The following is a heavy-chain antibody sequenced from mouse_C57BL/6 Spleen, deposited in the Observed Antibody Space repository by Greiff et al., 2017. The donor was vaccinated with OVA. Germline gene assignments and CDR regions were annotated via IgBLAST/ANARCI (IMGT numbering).Heavy chain of an antibody. CDR3: AGGYYDYGWFAY. D-gene: IGHD2-4*01. V-gene: IGHV1-55*01. CDR1: GYTFTSYW. CDR2: IYPGSGST. Sequence: QVQLKQPGAELVKPGASVKMSCKASGYTFTSYWITWVKQRPGQGLEWIGDIYPGSGSTNYNEKFKSKATLTVDTSSSTAYMQLSSLTSEDSAVYYCAGGYYDYGWFAYWGQGTLVTVSA. J-gene: IGHJ3*01.